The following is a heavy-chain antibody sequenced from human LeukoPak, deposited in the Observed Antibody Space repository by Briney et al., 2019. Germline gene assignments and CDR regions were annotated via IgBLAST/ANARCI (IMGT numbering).Heavy chain of an antibody. V-gene: IGHV1-2*02. J-gene: IGHJ6*02. D-gene: IGHD4-17*01. CDR3: ARNDYGDYYYYYGMDV. CDR2: INPNSGGT. CDR1: GYTFTGYY. Sequence: GASVKVSCKASGYTFTGYYMHWVRQAPGQGLEWMGWINPNSGGTNYAQKFQGRVTMTRDTSISTAYMELSRLRSDDAAVYYCARNDYGDYYYYYGMDVWGQGTTVTVSS.